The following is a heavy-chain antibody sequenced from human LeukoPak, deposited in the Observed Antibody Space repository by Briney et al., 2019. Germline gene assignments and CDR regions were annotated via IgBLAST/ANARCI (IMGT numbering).Heavy chain of an antibody. CDR1: GGSISNYY. V-gene: IGHV4-59*01. Sequence: SETLSLTCTVSGGSISNYYWSWIRQPPGKGLEWIGYIYYSGSTSYSPSLKSRVTISVDTSKNQFSLKLSSVTAADTAVYYCARDSYYYDSSGLDYWGQGTLVTVSS. D-gene: IGHD3-22*01. CDR3: ARDSYYYDSSGLDY. J-gene: IGHJ4*02. CDR2: IYYSGST.